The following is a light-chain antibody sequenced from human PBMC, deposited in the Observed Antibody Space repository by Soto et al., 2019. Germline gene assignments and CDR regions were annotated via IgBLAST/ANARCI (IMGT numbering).Light chain of an antibody. V-gene: IGKV3-20*01. CDR1: QSVSSSY. CDR3: QQYGSSTGIT. CDR2: GAS. Sequence: EIVLTQSPGTLSLSPGERATLSCRASQSVSSSYLAWYQQKPGQAPRLLIYGASSRATGIPDRFSGSGSGTDFTLTISRLELEDFAVYYCQQYGSSTGITFGPGTKVDIK. J-gene: IGKJ3*01.